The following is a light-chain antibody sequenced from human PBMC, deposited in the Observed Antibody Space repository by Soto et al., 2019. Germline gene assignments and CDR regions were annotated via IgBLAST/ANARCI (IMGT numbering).Light chain of an antibody. CDR2: AAS. Sequence: IQITQSRSSVSASLLERYACSDQASQGISMSLAWYQQKPGKAPKLLIYAASSMQSGVPSRFSGSGFGTDFTLTISSLEPEDSAIYYCQQADTFPITFGQGTRLEIK. CDR1: QGISMS. J-gene: IGKJ5*01. V-gene: IGKV1D-12*01. CDR3: QQADTFPIT.